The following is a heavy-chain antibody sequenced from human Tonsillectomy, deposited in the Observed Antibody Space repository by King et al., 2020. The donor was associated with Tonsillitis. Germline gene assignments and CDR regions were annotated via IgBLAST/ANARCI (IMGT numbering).Heavy chain of an antibody. CDR2: LWYDGSNK. CDR1: GFTFSSYG. V-gene: IGHV3-33*01. Sequence: VQLVESGGVVVQPGRSLRLSCAASGFTFSSYGMHWVRQAPGKGLQWVAVLWYDGSNKYYADSVKGRFTISRDNSKNPLYLQMNSLRAEDTAVYYCARDRGEMATLDYWGQGTLVTVSS. J-gene: IGHJ4*02. CDR3: ARDRGEMATLDY. D-gene: IGHD5-24*01.